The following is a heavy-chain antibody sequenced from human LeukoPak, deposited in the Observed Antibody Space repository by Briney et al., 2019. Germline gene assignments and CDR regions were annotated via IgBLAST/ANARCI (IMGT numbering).Heavy chain of an antibody. J-gene: IGHJ4*02. V-gene: IGHV3-21*01. D-gene: IGHD6-19*01. CDR1: GFTFSSYS. CDR3: ARDSTAVAAIGEYSY. CDR2: ISSSSSYI. Sequence: GGSLRLSCAASGFTFSSYSMNWVRQAPGKGLEWVSSISSSSSYIYYADSVKGRFTISRDNAKNSLYLQMNSLRAEDTAVYYCARDSTAVAAIGEYSYWGQGTLVTVSS.